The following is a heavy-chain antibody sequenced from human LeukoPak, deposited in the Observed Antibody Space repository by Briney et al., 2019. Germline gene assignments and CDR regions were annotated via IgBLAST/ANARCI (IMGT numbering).Heavy chain of an antibody. V-gene: IGHV4-30-2*01. CDR1: GGSISSGGYY. D-gene: IGHD1-7*01. J-gene: IGHJ3*02. CDR3: ASPEHGGLELSYAFDI. Sequence: SETLSLTCTVSGGSISSGGYYWSWIRQPPGKGLEWIGYIYHSGSTYYNPSLKSRVTISVDRSKNQFSLKLSSVTAADTAVYYCASPEHGGLELSYAFDIWGQGTMVTVSS. CDR2: IYHSGST.